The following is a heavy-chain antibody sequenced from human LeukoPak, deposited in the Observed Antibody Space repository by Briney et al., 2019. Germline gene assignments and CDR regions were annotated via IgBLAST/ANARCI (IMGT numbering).Heavy chain of an antibody. J-gene: IGHJ4*02. D-gene: IGHD6-25*01. CDR3: AKGSAAGRPYYFDY. CDR2: IDSTGAYT. Sequence: GGSLRLSCAASGFIFSNYAMSWVRQAPGKGLEWVSAIDSTGAYTRYADSVKGRFTISKDSSKTILYLQVNSLRAEDAAVYFCAKGSAAGRPYYFDYWGQGTLVTVSS. V-gene: IGHV3-23*01. CDR1: GFIFSNYA.